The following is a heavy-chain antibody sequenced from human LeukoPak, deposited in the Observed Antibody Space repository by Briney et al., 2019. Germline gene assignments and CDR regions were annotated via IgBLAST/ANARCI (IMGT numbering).Heavy chain of an antibody. J-gene: IGHJ4*02. CDR1: GFTFSTYA. Sequence: GGSLRLSCAASGFTFSTYAMSWVRQAPGKGLEWVSTISGSGANTYYADSVRGRFTISRDNSKNTLYLHMNSLRAEDTAVYYYAKERAGYTNPYYFDYWGQGTLVTVSS. V-gene: IGHV3-23*01. CDR2: ISGSGANT. CDR3: AKERAGYTNPYYFDY. D-gene: IGHD3-16*02.